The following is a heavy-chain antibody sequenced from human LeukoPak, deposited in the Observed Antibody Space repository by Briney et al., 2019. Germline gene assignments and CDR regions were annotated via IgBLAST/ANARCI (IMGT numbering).Heavy chain of an antibody. CDR2: INSDGSIT. CDR1: GFTFTTYW. D-gene: IGHD5-18*01. CDR3: ARDAVDTANAV. J-gene: IGHJ6*02. Sequence: GGSLRLSCAASGFTFTTYWMHWVRQAPGKGLVWVSHINSDGSITSYADSVKGRFTISRDNANNTLYLQMNGLRAEDTAVYYCARDAVDTANAVWGQGTTVTVSS. V-gene: IGHV3-74*01.